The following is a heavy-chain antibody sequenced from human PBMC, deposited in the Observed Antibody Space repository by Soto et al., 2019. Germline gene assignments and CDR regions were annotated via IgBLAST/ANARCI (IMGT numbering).Heavy chain of an antibody. D-gene: IGHD1-1*01. J-gene: IGHJ4*02. V-gene: IGHV4-59*08. Sequence: SETLSLTCTVSGGSISSYYWSWIRQPPGKGLEWIGYIYYSGSTNYNPSLKSRVTISVDTSKNQFSLKLSSVTAADTAVYYCARRVRTWELKPDFAYWGQGTLVTVSS. CDR1: GGSISSYY. CDR2: IYYSGST. CDR3: ARRVRTWELKPDFAY.